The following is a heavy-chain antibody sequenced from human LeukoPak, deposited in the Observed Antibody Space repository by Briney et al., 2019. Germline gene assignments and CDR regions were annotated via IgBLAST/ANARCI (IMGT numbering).Heavy chain of an antibody. Sequence: SQTLSLTCTVTGCSISSGSYYSSWVRQPAGKGLEWIGRIYTSGSTNYNPSLKSRVTISIDTSKNQLSLKLSSVTAADTAVYYCARGHIMDWFDPWGQGTLVTVSS. CDR3: ARGHIMDWFDP. J-gene: IGHJ5*02. V-gene: IGHV4-61*02. CDR1: GCSISSGSYY. CDR2: IYTSGST.